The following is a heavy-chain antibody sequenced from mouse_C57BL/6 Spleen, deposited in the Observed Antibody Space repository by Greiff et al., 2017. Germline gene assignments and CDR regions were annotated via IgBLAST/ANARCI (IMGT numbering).Heavy chain of an antibody. CDR3: AKMEGYGYDEVLDY. CDR1: GFSLTSYG. CDR2: IWRGGST. D-gene: IGHD2-2*01. V-gene: IGHV2-5*01. Sequence: VQLKESGPGLVQPSQSLSITCTVSGFSLTSYGVHWVRQSPGKGLEWLGVIWRGGSTDYNAAFMSRLSITKDNSKSQVFFKMNSLQADDTAIYYCAKMEGYGYDEVLDYWGQGTSVTVSS. J-gene: IGHJ4*01.